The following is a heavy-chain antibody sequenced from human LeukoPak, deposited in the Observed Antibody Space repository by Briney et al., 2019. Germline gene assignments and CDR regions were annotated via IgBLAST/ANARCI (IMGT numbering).Heavy chain of an antibody. CDR1: GGTFSSYA. V-gene: IGHV1-69*13. D-gene: IGHD3-10*01. CDR2: IIPIFGTA. Sequence: SVKVSCKASGGTFSSYAISWVRQAPGQGLEWMGGIIPIFGTANYAQKFQGRVTITADESTSTAYMELSSLGYEDTAVYYCARGLSITMVRGGYYYYMDVWGKGTTVTISS. CDR3: ARGLSITMVRGGYYYYMDV. J-gene: IGHJ6*03.